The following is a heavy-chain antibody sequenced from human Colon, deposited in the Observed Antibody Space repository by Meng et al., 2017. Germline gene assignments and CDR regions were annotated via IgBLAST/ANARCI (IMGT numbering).Heavy chain of an antibody. D-gene: IGHD5-18*01. J-gene: IGHJ4*02. CDR1: WDRVSSNTAA. CDR3: ARDHGYSYGLPLDY. Sequence: QVQLQQSGRGRGKSSQTLSLTRVISWDRVSSNTAAWNWIRQSPSRGLEWLGRTYYRSKWYNEYAVSVKSRMTFNADTSKNQVSLQVNSVTPEDTAVYYCARDHGYSYGLPLDYWGQGILVTVSS. CDR2: TYYRSKWYN. V-gene: IGHV6-1*01.